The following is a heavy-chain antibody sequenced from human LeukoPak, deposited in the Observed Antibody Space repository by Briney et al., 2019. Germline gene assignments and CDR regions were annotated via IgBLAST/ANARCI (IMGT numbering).Heavy chain of an antibody. CDR3: ARYYYASAFDY. CDR2: IRQDGGKK. Sequence: GGSLTLSCTASGFTFSSYWMTWVRQTPEKGLEWGANIRQDGGKKDYVASVKGRFTISRDNAKNSLYLQMNSLRAEDTAVYYCARYYYASAFDYWGQGTLVTVSS. J-gene: IGHJ4*02. V-gene: IGHV3-7*01. CDR1: GFTFSSYW. D-gene: IGHD3-10*01.